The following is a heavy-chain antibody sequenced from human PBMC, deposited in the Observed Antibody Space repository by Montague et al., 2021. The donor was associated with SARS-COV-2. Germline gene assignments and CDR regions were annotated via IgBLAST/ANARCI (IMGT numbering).Heavy chain of an antibody. CDR2: IDWDDDK. J-gene: IGHJ4*01. Sequence: PALGKPTQTLTLTCTFSGFSLSTSGMRASWIRQPPGKALEWLARIDWDDDKFYSTSLKTRLTISKDTSKNQVVLTMTNMDPVDTATYYCARSYYDILTAYYSPMDDWGQGTLVTVSS. V-gene: IGHV2-70*04. CDR3: ARSYYDILTAYYSPMDD. CDR1: GFSLSTSGMR. D-gene: IGHD3-9*01.